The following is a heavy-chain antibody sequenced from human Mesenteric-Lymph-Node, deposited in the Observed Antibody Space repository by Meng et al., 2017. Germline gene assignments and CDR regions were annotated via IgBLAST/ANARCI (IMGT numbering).Heavy chain of an antibody. D-gene: IGHD2-2*01. CDR3: ASPHLAYCSSTSCYPYYYYGMDV. CDR1: GYTFTDYY. Sequence: ASVKVSCKASGYTFTDYYIHWIRQAPGQGLEWMGRISPNGGGTVYAQKFQGRVTMTSDTSINTAYMELSSLRSEDTAVYYCASPHLAYCSSTSCYPYYYYGMDVWGQGTTVTVSS. J-gene: IGHJ6*02. CDR2: ISPNGGGT. V-gene: IGHV1-2*02.